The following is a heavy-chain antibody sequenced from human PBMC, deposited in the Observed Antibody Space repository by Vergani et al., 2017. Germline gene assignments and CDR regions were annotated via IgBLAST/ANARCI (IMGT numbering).Heavy chain of an antibody. Sequence: QVQLVQSGAEVKKPGSSVKVSCKASGYTFTSYDINWVRQATGQGLEWMGWMNPNSGNTGYAQKFQGRVTITRNTSISTAYMELSSLRSEDTAVYYFARSRGYSGYEDNYDYVIDVWGQGTTVTVSS. CDR3: ARSRGYSGYEDNYDYVIDV. J-gene: IGHJ6*02. CDR1: GYTFTSYD. V-gene: IGHV1-8*03. D-gene: IGHD5-12*01. CDR2: MNPNSGNT.